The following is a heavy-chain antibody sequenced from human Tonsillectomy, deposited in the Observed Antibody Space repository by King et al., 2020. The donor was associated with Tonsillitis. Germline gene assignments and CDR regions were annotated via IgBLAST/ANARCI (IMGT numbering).Heavy chain of an antibody. Sequence: VQLVESGGGLVQPGGSLRLSCAASGFTFTNYWMSWVRQAPGRGLEWVASIKQDGSEKDYVDSVKGRFTISIDNAKNSLYLQMNSLRADDTAVYYCARDGEIEMATIYYFDYWGQGTLVTVSS. CDR3: ARDGEIEMATIYYFDY. D-gene: IGHD5-24*01. V-gene: IGHV3-7*03. J-gene: IGHJ4*02. CDR2: IKQDGSEK. CDR1: GFTFTNYW.